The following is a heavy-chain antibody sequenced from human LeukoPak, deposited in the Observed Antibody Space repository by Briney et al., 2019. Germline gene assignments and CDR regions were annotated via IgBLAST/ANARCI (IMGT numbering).Heavy chain of an antibody. CDR3: ANGPGQWPQAPLDY. V-gene: IGHV3-9*03. D-gene: IGHD6-19*01. J-gene: IGHJ4*02. Sequence: GRSLRLSCAASGFTFDDYAMHWVRQAPGKGLEWVSGISWNSGSIGYADSVKGRFTISRDNAKNSLYLQMNSLRAKDMALYYCANGPGQWPQAPLDYWGQGTLVTVSS. CDR1: GFTFDDYA. CDR2: ISWNSGSI.